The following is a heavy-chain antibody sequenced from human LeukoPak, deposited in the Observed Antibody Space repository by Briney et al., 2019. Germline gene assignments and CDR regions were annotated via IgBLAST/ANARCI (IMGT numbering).Heavy chain of an antibody. V-gene: IGHV4-4*08. D-gene: IGHD3-22*01. CDR3: ASPFAYYYDSSGEP. Sequence: PSETLSLTCTVSGGSISTYYWNWIRQPPGKGLEWIGYICHSGSTNYNPSLKSRVTISVDTSKNQFSLKLSSVTAADTAVYYCASPFAYYYDSSGEPWGQGTLVTVSS. CDR1: GGSISTYY. CDR2: ICHSGST. J-gene: IGHJ5*02.